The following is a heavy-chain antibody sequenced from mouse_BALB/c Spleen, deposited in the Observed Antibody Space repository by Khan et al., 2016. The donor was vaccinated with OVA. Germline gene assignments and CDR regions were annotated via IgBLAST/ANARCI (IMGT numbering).Heavy chain of an antibody. CDR2: MIYSGNT. CDR3: ARSTYRYAFSY. D-gene: IGHD2-14*01. J-gene: IGHJ3*01. V-gene: IGHV3-8*02. Sequence: EVQLQESGPSLVKPSQTLSLTCSVTGDSITSGYWSWIRKFPGNKLEYMGYMIYSGNTYYNPSLKSRISITRHTPKKPSYLQLNAVTPEDTATYYCARSTYRYAFSYWGQGTLVTVSA. CDR1: GDSITSGY.